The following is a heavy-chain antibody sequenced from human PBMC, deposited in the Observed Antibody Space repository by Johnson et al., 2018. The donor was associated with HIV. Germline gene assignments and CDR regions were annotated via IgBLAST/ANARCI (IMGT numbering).Heavy chain of an antibody. Sequence: VQLVESGGGLVQPGGSLRLSCAASGFTFSSYAMSWVRQAPGKGLEWVSAISGSGGSTYYADSVKGRFTISRDNSKNTLYLQVNSLRDEDTAVYYCARDNLSMGAFDIWGPGTMVTVSS. CDR3: ARDNLSMGAFDI. J-gene: IGHJ3*02. V-gene: IGHV3-23*04. D-gene: IGHD3-16*01. CDR2: ISGSGGST. CDR1: GFTFSSYA.